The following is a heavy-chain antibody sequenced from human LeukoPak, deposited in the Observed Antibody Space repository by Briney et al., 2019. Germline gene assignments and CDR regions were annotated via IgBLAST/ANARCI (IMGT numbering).Heavy chain of an antibody. Sequence: PSETLSLTCNLAGVPISIYHWSWIRQAPGKGLEWIGYISYSGETNYNPSLKSRVTISQDTSTNQFTLKLTSVTAADTAIYYCASAPNENFFDYWGQGTLVAVSS. CDR2: ISYSGET. CDR3: ASAPNENFFDY. CDR1: GVPISIYH. V-gene: IGHV4-59*01. J-gene: IGHJ4*02.